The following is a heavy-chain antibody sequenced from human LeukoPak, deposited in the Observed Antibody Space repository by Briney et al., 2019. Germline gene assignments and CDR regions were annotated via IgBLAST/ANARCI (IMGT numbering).Heavy chain of an antibody. Sequence: SETLYLTCTVSGGSISSGSYYWSWIRQPAGKGLEWIGRIYTSGSTNYNPSLKSRVTISVDTSKNQFSLKLSSVTAADTAVYYCARVSGGLFDYWGQGTLVTVSS. CDR3: ARVSGGLFDY. CDR2: IYTSGST. CDR1: GGSISSGSYY. J-gene: IGHJ4*02. V-gene: IGHV4-61*02.